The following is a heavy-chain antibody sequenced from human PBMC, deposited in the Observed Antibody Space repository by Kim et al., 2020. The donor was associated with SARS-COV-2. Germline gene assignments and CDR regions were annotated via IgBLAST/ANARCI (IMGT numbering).Heavy chain of an antibody. CDR2: IYSGGST. D-gene: IGHD2-2*02. CDR1: GFTVSSNY. CDR3: ARPLGYCSSTSCYKNYGMDV. V-gene: IGHV3-66*04. J-gene: IGHJ6*02. Sequence: GGSLRLSCAASGFTVSSNYMSWVRQAPGKGLEWVSVIYSGGSTYYADSVKGRFTISRDNSKNTLYLQMNSLRAEDTAVYYCARPLGYCSSTSCYKNYGMDVWGQGTTVTVSS.